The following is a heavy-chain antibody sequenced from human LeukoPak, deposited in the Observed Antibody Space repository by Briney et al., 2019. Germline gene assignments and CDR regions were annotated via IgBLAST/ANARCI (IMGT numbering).Heavy chain of an antibody. D-gene: IGHD2-2*01. V-gene: IGHV3-21*04. J-gene: IGHJ4*02. CDR2: ISSSSSYI. Sequence: GGSLRLSCAASGFTFSSHSMNWVRQAPGKGLEWVSSISSSSSYIYYADSVKGRFTISRDNAKNSLYLQMNSLRAEDTAVYYCAKDQIVVVPAARRGDYWGQGTLVTVSS. CDR3: AKDQIVVVPAARRGDY. CDR1: GFTFSSHS.